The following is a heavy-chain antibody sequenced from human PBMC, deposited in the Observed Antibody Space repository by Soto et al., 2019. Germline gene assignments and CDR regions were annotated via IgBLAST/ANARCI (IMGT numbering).Heavy chain of an antibody. J-gene: IGHJ4*02. D-gene: IGHD1-26*01. CDR1: GGSMTLYY. V-gene: IGHV4-59*08. Sequence: SETLSLTCTVSGGSMTLYYWSWIRQPPGKGLEWIGYVYYSGSTRYNPSLKGRATISADTSKNQFSLNLTSVTAADTAVYYCARQKGGDFFDYWGLGTLVTVS. CDR2: VYYSGST. CDR3: ARQKGGDFFDY.